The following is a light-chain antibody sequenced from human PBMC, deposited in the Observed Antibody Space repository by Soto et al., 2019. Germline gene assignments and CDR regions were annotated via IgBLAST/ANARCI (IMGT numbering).Light chain of an antibody. CDR3: SSYTSSSTLYV. V-gene: IGLV2-14*01. CDR2: DVS. J-gene: IGLJ1*01. Sequence: QSALTQPASVSGSPGQSITISCTGTSSDVGGYNYVSWYQQHPGKAPQLMIYDVSHRPSGVSNRFSGSKSGNTASLTISGLQAEDEADYYCSSYTSSSTLYVFGTGTKLTVL. CDR1: SSDVGGYNY.